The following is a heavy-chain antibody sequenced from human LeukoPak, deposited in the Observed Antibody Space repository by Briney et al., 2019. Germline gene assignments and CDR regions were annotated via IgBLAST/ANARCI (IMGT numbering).Heavy chain of an antibody. CDR3: ARAVVGTTAFDY. CDR2: INSDGSST. CDR1: GFTFSSYW. J-gene: IGHJ4*02. Sequence: PGGSLRLSCAASGFTFSSYWMHWVRHAPGKGLVWVSRINSDGSSTSYADSVKGRFTISRDNAKNTLYLQMNSLRAEDTAVYYCARAVVGTTAFDYWGQGTLVTVSS. V-gene: IGHV3-74*01. D-gene: IGHD1-26*01.